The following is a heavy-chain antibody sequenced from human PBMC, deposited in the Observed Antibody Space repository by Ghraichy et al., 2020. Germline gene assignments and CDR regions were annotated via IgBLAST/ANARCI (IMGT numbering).Heavy chain of an antibody. CDR2: IYYSGST. CDR1: GGSISSYY. CDR3: ARHGVGALLLDWFDP. D-gene: IGHD1-26*01. V-gene: IGHV4-59*08. J-gene: IGHJ5*02. Sequence: SETLSLTCTVSGGSISSYYWSWIRQPPGKGLEWIGYIYYSGSTNYNPSLKSRVTISVDTSKNQFSLKLSSVTAADTAVYYCARHGVGALLLDWFDPWGQGTLVTVSS.